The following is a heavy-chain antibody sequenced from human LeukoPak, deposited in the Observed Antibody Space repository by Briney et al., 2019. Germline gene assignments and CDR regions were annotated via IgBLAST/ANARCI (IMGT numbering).Heavy chain of an antibody. D-gene: IGHD3-3*01. CDR3: ASAGLYRENNFDY. V-gene: IGHV1-69*04. CDR2: IIPILGIA. Sequence: SVKVSCKASGGTFSSYAISWVRQAPGQGLEWMGRIIPILGIANYAQKFQGRVTITADKSTSTAYMELSSLRSEDTAVYYCASAGLYRENNFDYWGQGTLVTVSS. CDR1: GGTFSSYA. J-gene: IGHJ4*02.